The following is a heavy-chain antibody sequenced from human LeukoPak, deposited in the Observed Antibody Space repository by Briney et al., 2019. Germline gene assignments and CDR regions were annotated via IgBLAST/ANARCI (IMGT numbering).Heavy chain of an antibody. CDR2: VNPNSGDT. D-gene: IGHD2-2*01. J-gene: IGHJ5*02. Sequence: ASVKVSCKASGYTFTGYYLHWVRQAPGQGLEWMGCVNPNSGDTNYAQKFQGRVTMTRDTSISTAYMELSRLRSDDTAVYYCARDGSLVVPAAMVSGVDLVWFDPWGQGTLVTVSS. CDR1: GYTFTGYY. V-gene: IGHV1-2*02. CDR3: ARDGSLVVPAAMVSGVDLVWFDP.